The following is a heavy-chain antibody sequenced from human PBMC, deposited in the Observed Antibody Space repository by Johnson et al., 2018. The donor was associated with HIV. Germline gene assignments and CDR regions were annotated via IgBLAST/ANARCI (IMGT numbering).Heavy chain of an antibody. CDR2: ISYDGSNK. J-gene: IGHJ3*02. Sequence: QVQLVESGGGLVQPGGSLRLSCAASGFTFSSYAMHWVRQAPGKGLEWVAVISYDGSNKYYADSVKGRFTISRDNSKNTLYLQMNSLIAEDTAVYYCARTGGNHAFDIWGQGTMVTVSS. CDR3: ARTGGNHAFDI. D-gene: IGHD4-23*01. V-gene: IGHV3-30-3*01. CDR1: GFTFSSYA.